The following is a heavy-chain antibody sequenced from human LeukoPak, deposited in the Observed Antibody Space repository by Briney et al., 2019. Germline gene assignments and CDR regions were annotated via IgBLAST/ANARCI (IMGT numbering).Heavy chain of an antibody. J-gene: IGHJ3*02. CDR1: GGSFSGYY. D-gene: IGHD3-22*01. CDR2: IYYSGST. Sequence: PSETLSLTCAVYGGSFSGYYWSWIRQPPGKGLEWIGYIYYSGSTNYNPSLKSRVTISVDTSKNQFSLKLSSVTAADTAVYYCARDRYDNGAFDIWGQGTMVTVSS. CDR3: ARDRYDNGAFDI. V-gene: IGHV4-59*01.